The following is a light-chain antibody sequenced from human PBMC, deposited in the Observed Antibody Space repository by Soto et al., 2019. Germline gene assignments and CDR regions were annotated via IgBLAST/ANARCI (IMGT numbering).Light chain of an antibody. CDR2: EVT. J-gene: IGLJ3*02. CDR3: TSYTGRKSGV. V-gene: IGLV2-14*01. Sequence: QSALTQPASVTGSPGQSITISCTGTSSDVGSYNHVSWYQQYPGTAPRLIIYEVTNRPSGVSDRFSGSKSGSTASLTISGLQPEDDADYYCTSYTGRKSGVFGGGTKLTVL. CDR1: SSDVGSYNH.